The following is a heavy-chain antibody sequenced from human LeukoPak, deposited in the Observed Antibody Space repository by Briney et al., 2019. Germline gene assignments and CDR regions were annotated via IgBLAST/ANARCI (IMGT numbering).Heavy chain of an antibody. CDR1: GGPIHTYY. CDR3: ARQWLVSPLFDY. CDR2: ISYSGNS. J-gene: IGHJ4*02. V-gene: IGHV4-59*08. D-gene: IGHD6-19*01. Sequence: PSETLSLTCTVSGGPIHTYYWNWIRQPPGKGLEWIAYISYSGNSNYNPSLKSRVSISVDTSKNQFSLKLSSMTAADTAVYYCARQWLVSPLFDYWGQGTLVTVSS.